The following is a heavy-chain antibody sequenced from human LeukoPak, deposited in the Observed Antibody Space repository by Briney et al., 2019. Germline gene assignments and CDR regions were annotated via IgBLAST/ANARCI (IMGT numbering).Heavy chain of an antibody. Sequence: SETLSLTCTVSGGSISSYYWSWIRQPPGKGLEWIGYIYYSGSTNYNPSLKSRVTISVDTSKNQFSLKLSSVTAADTAVYYCARDKDDSWSGHHGDWGQGTLVTVSS. D-gene: IGHD3-3*01. CDR3: ARDKDDSWSGHHGD. CDR2: IYYSGST. CDR1: GGSISSYY. V-gene: IGHV4-59*01. J-gene: IGHJ4*02.